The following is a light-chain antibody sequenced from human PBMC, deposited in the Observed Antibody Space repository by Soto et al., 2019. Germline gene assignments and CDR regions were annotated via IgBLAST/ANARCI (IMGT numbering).Light chain of an antibody. V-gene: IGLV2-14*01. J-gene: IGLJ1*01. CDR3: SAFAPSRAYV. CDR1: SSDVGANNY. CDR2: EVS. Sequence: QSVLTQPASVSGSPGQSITISCTGTSSDVGANNYVSWYQQQSGKAPKLLIHEVSNRPAGVSDRFSGSKSGNTASLTISGLQAEDEADYYCSAFAPSRAYVFGIGTKVTVL.